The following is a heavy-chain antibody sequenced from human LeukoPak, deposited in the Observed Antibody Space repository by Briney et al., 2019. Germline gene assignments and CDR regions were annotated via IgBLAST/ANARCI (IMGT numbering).Heavy chain of an antibody. D-gene: IGHD4-17*01. CDR2: MNPNSGNT. CDR1: GYTFTSYD. V-gene: IGHV1-8*01. CDR3: ASHYGDDPYYFDY. Sequence: GASVKVSRKASGYTFTSYDINWVRQATGQGLEWMGWMNPNSGNTGYAQKFQGRVTMTRNTSISTAYMELSSLRSEDTAVYYCASHYGDDPYYFDYWGQGTLVTVSS. J-gene: IGHJ4*02.